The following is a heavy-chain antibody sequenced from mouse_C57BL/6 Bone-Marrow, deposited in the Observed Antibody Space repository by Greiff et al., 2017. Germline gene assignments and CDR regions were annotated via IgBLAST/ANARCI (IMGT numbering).Heavy chain of an antibody. CDR2: IDPETGGT. V-gene: IGHV1-15*01. CDR3: TRPGDY. J-gene: IGHJ4*01. CDR1: GYTFTDYE. Sequence: VQLQQSGAELVRPGASVTLSCKASGYTFTDYEMHWVKQTPVHGLEWIGAIDPETGGTAYNQKFKGKDILTADKSSSTAYMELRSLTSEDSAGYYCTRPGDYWGQGTSVTVSS.